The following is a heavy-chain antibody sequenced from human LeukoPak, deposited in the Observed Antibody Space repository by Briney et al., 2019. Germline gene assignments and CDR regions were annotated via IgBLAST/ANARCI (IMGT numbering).Heavy chain of an antibody. Sequence: GGSLRLSCAASGFTFSDYYMSWIRQAPGKGLEWISYISSSGDTIFYADSVKGRFTISRDNAKNSLYLQMNSLRAEDTAVYYCARGPRYYDYVWGSYRFRPFDYWGQGTLVTVSS. V-gene: IGHV3-11*01. CDR2: ISSSGDTI. CDR3: ARGPRYYDYVWGSYRFRPFDY. CDR1: GFTFSDYY. J-gene: IGHJ4*02. D-gene: IGHD3-16*02.